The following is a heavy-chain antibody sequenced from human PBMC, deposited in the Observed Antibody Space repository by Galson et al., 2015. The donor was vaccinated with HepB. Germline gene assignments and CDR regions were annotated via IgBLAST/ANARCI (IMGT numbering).Heavy chain of an antibody. CDR2: ISGSGGST. J-gene: IGHJ4*02. V-gene: IGHV3-23*01. CDR3: AKGPSHYGDYSGGDDSGY. CDR1: GFTFSSYA. D-gene: IGHD4-17*01. Sequence: SLRLSCAASGFTFSSYAMSWVRQAPGKGLEWVSAISGSGGSTYYADSVKGRFTISRDNSKNTLYLQMNSLRAEDTAVYYCAKGPSHYGDYSGGDDSGYWGQGTLVTVSS.